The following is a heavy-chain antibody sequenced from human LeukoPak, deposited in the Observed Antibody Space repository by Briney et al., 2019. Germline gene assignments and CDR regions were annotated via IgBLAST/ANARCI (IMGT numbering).Heavy chain of an antibody. D-gene: IGHD4-17*01. CDR3: ARAPPLDYGGDYYYGMDV. CDR2: ISAYNGNT. V-gene: IGHV1-18*01. Sequence: RASVKVSCKASGYTFTSYGISWVRQAPGQGLEWMGWISAYNGNTNYAQKLQGRVTMTTDTSTSTAYMELRSLRSDDTAVYYCARAPPLDYGGDYYYGMDVWGQGTTVTVSS. CDR1: GYTFTSYG. J-gene: IGHJ6*02.